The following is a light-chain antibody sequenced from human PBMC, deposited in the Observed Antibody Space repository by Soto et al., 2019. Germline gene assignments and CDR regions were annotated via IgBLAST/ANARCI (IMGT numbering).Light chain of an antibody. J-gene: IGLJ2*01. CDR3: AAWDDSLDGPT. V-gene: IGLV1-44*01. CDR2: GSD. CDR1: TSNIGTYT. Sequence: QSVLSQPPSTSGTTGQRVTISCSGGTSNIGTYTVSWYQQFPETAPRLLIYGSDRRPSGVPDRFSGSKSGTSASLSIGGLHSEDEAHYYCAAWDDSLDGPTFGGGTKLTVL.